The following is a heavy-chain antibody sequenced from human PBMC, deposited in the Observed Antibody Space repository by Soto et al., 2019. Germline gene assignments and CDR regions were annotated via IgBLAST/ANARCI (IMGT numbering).Heavy chain of an antibody. V-gene: IGHV3-23*01. D-gene: IGHD3-22*01. CDR1: GFTFSSYA. Sequence: EVQLLESGGGLVQPGGSLRLSCAASGFTFSSYAMSWVRQAPGKGLEWVSAISGSGGSTYYADSVKGRFTISRDNSKNTLYLQMNSLRPDDTAVHYCAKDSSIGYDSNGYSDYGGQGTLVTVSS. CDR3: AKDSSIGYDSNGYSDY. CDR2: ISGSGGST. J-gene: IGHJ4*02.